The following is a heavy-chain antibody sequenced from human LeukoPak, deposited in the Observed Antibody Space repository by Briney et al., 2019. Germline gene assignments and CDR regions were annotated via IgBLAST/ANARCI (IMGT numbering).Heavy chain of an antibody. CDR3: ARDGVGKGDY. J-gene: IGHJ4*02. CDR2: IDWNGAST. CDR1: GFTFDDFA. D-gene: IGHD2-8*01. V-gene: IGHV3-20*04. Sequence: GSLRLSCAASGFTFDDFAMSWVRQAPGKGLEWVSAIDWNGASTGYADSVKGRFTVSRDNAKNSLYLQMNGLRAEDTALYYCARDGVGKGDYWGQGTLVTVSS.